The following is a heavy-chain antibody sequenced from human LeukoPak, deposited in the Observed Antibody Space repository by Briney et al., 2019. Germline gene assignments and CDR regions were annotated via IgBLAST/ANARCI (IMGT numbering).Heavy chain of an antibody. Sequence: ASVKVSCKASGYTFTSYYMHWVRQAPGQGLEWMGIINPSGGSTSYAQKFQGRVTMTRDMSTSTVYMELSSLRSDDTAVYYCARESNNYEFDYWGQGTLVTVSS. V-gene: IGHV1-46*01. D-gene: IGHD4-11*01. J-gene: IGHJ4*02. CDR3: ARESNNYEFDY. CDR1: GYTFTSYY. CDR2: INPSGGST.